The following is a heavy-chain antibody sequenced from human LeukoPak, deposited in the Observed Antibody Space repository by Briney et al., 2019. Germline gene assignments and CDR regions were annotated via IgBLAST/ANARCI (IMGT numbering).Heavy chain of an antibody. J-gene: IGHJ4*02. CDR2: ISGSGGST. V-gene: IGHV3-23*01. Sequence: GGSLRLSCAASGFTFSSYAMSWVRQAPGKGLEWVSAISGSGGSTYYADSVKGRFTISRDNSKNTLYLQMNSLRAEGTAVYYCAKPGYDILTGYYNFLAYWGQGTLVTVSS. D-gene: IGHD3-9*01. CDR3: AKPGYDILTGYYNFLAY. CDR1: GFTFSSYA.